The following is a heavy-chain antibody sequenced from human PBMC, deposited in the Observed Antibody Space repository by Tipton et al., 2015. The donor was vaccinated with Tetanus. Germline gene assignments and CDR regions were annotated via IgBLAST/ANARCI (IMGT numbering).Heavy chain of an antibody. Sequence: GSLRLSCAASGFTFSDAWMSWVRQAPGKGLEWVGHIKSQTDGGTTNFAAAVKGRFTISRDDSKNTLTLQLNRLKSEDTAIYSCARDTREYNIDWDWGQGTLVTVSS. CDR3: ARDTREYNIDWD. V-gene: IGHV3-15*01. D-gene: IGHD2-2*01. J-gene: IGHJ4*02. CDR2: IKSQTDGGTT. CDR1: GFTFSDAW.